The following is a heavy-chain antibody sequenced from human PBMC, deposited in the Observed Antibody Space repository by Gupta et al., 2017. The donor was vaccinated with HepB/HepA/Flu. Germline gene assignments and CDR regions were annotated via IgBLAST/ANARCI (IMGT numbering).Heavy chain of an antibody. CDR2: IYWDDDK. J-gene: IGHJ5*02. D-gene: IGHD3-22*01. V-gene: IGHV2-5*02. CDR1: GFSLSTSGVG. CDR3: AHSLYYYDSSAYGDWFDP. Sequence: QITLKESGPTLVKPTQTLTLTCTFSGFSLSTSGVGVGWIRQPPGKALEWLALIYWDDDKRYSPSLKSRLTITKDTSKNQVVLTMTNMDPVDTATYYCAHSLYYYDSSAYGDWFDPWGQGTLVTVSS.